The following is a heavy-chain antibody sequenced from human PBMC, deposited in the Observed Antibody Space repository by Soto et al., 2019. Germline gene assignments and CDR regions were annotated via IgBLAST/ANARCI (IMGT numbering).Heavy chain of an antibody. CDR3: AKEIIALTSLYGMDV. V-gene: IGHV3-23*01. CDR2: ISGSGGST. CDR1: GFTFSSYA. Sequence: GGSLRLSCTASGFTFSSYAMSWVRQAPGKGLEWVSTISGSGGSTYYADSVKGRFTISRANSKNTVYLQMNSLRAEDTAVYYCAKEIIALTSLYGMDVWGQGTTVTVSS. D-gene: IGHD3-10*01. J-gene: IGHJ6*02.